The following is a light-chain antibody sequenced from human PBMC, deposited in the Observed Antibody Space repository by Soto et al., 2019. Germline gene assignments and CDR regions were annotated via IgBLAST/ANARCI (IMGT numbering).Light chain of an antibody. CDR2: DNN. J-gene: IGLJ2*01. V-gene: IGLV1-51*01. CDR1: SSNIGNNY. CDR3: RTWDSNLSAAV. Sequence: QSVLTQPPSVSAAPGQKVTISCSGSSSNIGNNYVSWYQQLPGTAPKLLIYDNNKRLSGIPDRFSGSNSSPSATLGITGLQTGDEADYYCRTWDSNLSAAVFGGEAKLTVL.